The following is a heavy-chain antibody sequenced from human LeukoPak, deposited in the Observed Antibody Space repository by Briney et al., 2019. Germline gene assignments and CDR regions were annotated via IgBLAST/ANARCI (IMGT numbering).Heavy chain of an antibody. CDR2: TYSGGST. V-gene: IGHV3-66*02. CDR3: ARTLY. J-gene: IGHJ4*02. Sequence: PGGSLRLSCAASGFTVGSNYMSWVRQAPGKGLEWVSVTYSGGSTCYADSVKGRFTISRDNSKNTLYLQVNSLRAEDTAVYYCARTLYWGQGTLVTVSS. CDR1: GFTVGSNY.